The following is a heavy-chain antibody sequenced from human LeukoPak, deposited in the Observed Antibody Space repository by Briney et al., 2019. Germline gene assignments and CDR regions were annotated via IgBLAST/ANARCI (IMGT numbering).Heavy chain of an antibody. CDR1: GGTFSSCA. J-gene: IGHJ4*02. D-gene: IGHD3-16*02. CDR2: IIPIFGTA. CDR3: ARGSVVNPGLFDY. V-gene: IGHV1-69*05. Sequence: SVKVSCKASGGTFSSCAISWVRQAPGQGLEWMGGIIPIFGTANYAQKFQGRVTITTDESTSTAYMELSSLRSEDTAVYYCARGSVVNPGLFDYWAREPWSPSPQ.